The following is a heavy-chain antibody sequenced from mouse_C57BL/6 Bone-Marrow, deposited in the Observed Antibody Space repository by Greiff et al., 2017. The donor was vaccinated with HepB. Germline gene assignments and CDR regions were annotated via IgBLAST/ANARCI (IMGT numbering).Heavy chain of an antibody. Sequence: EVMLVESGGGLVQPGGSMKLSCVASGFTFSNYWMNWVRQSPEKGLEWVAQIRLKSDNYATHYAESVKGRFTISRDDSKSSVYLQMNNLRAEDTGIYYCTGHYGSSSYYFDYWGQGTTLTVSS. CDR3: TGHYGSSSYYFDY. CDR2: IRLKSDNYAT. J-gene: IGHJ2*01. CDR1: GFTFSNYW. V-gene: IGHV6-3*01. D-gene: IGHD1-1*01.